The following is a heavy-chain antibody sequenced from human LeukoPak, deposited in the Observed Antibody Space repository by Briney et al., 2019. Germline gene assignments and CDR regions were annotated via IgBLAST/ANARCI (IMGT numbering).Heavy chain of an antibody. J-gene: IGHJ4*02. CDR3: AAKRAYTFWFAD. CDR1: GYSISSGSY. Sequence: SETLSLTCDVSGYSISSGSYWGWIRQPPAKGLEWIGSIYHSGSTYYTPSLKSRVTISLDTSKNQFSLKVTSVTAADTATYYCAAKRAYTFWFADWGQGTLVTVSS. D-gene: IGHD3-3*01. V-gene: IGHV4-38-2*01. CDR2: IYHSGST.